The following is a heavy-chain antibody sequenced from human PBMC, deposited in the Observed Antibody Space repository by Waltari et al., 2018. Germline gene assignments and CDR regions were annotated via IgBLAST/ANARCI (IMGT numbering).Heavy chain of an antibody. CDR3: ARGRYDILTGYYRGYYYYGMDV. CDR2: IKQDGSEK. Sequence: EVQLVESGGGLVQPGGSLRLSCAASGFTFSSYWMSWVRQAPGKGLEWVANIKQDGSEKYYLDSVKGRFTISRDNAKNSLYLQMNSLRAEDTAVYYCARGRYDILTGYYRGYYYYGMDVWGQGTTVTVSS. V-gene: IGHV3-7*01. J-gene: IGHJ6*02. D-gene: IGHD3-9*01. CDR1: GFTFSSYW.